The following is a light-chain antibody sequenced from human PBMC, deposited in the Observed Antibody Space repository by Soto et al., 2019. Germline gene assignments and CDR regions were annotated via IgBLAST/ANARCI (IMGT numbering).Light chain of an antibody. Sequence: DVHMTQSPSSLSASFGDRVTITFRASRTIDNYVNWYQQKPGRAPDLLVYATSSLQSGVPSRFTGGGSGTHFTLTISGLQPEDFATYFCQQSYNTPIPFGQGTRLEIK. CDR1: RTIDNY. V-gene: IGKV1-39*01. CDR2: ATS. J-gene: IGKJ5*01. CDR3: QQSYNTPIP.